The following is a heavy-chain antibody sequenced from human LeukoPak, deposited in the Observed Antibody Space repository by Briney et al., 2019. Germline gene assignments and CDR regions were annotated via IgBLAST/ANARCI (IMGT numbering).Heavy chain of an antibody. CDR2: IYYSGST. J-gene: IGHJ6*04. Sequence: SQTLSLTCTVPGGSISSGDYYWSWIRQPPGKGLEWIGYIYYSGSTYYNPSLKSRVTISVDTSKNQFSLKLSSVTAADTAVYYCASALMYYDILTGYTDIYYYYYGMDVWRKGTTVTVSS. D-gene: IGHD3-9*01. CDR3: ASALMYYDILTGYTDIYYYYYGMDV. CDR1: GGSISSGDYY. V-gene: IGHV4-30-4*01.